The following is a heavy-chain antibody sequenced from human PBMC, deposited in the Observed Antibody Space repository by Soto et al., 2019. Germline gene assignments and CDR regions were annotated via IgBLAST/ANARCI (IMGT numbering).Heavy chain of an antibody. Sequence: SESMYLACTVCGGSIRSYYLSWIRQPPGKGLEWIGYIYYSGSTNYNPSLKSRVTISVDMSKNQFSLKLSSVTAADTAVYYCAKDSGSYYPLGYYGMDVWGQGTTVTVSS. J-gene: IGHJ6*02. CDR1: GGSIRSYY. CDR3: AKDSGSYYPLGYYGMDV. V-gene: IGHV4-59*01. D-gene: IGHD1-26*01. CDR2: IYYSGST.